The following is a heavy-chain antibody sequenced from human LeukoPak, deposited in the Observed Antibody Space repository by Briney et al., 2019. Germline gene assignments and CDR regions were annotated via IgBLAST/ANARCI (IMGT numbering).Heavy chain of an antibody. CDR2: IYYSGST. Sequence: PSETLSLTCAASGVTISNDARSWIRQPPGKGLEWIGYIYYSGSTKYNPSFQSRVTISVDTSKNHFSLKLSSVTAADTAIYYCASGGASSKWLDPWGHGTLVTVSS. CDR3: ASGGASSKWLDP. V-gene: IGHV4-59*01. D-gene: IGHD6-6*01. J-gene: IGHJ5*02. CDR1: GVTISNDA.